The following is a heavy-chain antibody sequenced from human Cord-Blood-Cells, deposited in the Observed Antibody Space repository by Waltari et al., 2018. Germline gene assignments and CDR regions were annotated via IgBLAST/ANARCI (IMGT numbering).Heavy chain of an antibody. CDR1: GYSFTSYW. J-gene: IGHJ4*02. D-gene: IGHD2-15*01. Sequence: EVQLVPSGAEVKKPGESLKISCKGSGYSFTSYWNRWVRQVPGKCLEWMGIIYPGDSDTRDSPSFQGQVTISADKSISTAYLQWSSLKASDTAMYYCARHDLETATDYWGQGTLVTVSS. CDR3: ARHDLETATDY. CDR2: IYPGDSDT. V-gene: IGHV5-51*01.